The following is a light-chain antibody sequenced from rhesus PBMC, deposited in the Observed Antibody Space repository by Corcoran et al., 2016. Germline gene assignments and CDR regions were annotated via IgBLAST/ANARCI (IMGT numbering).Light chain of an antibody. Sequence: DIQMTQSPSSLSASVGDRVTITCRASQGITDDLACYQQKPGETPKPLIYEASSLQCGLPSRFSGIGSVTDFTITISSLQSEDFATYYCQHYYTTPWTFGQGTKVEIK. J-gene: IGKJ1*01. CDR1: QGITDD. CDR3: QHYYTTPWT. V-gene: IGKV1-25*01. CDR2: EAS.